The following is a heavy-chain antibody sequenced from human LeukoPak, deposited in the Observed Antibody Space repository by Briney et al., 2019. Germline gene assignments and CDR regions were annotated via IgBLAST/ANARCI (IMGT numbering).Heavy chain of an antibody. CDR3: ARKPTTSDAFDM. Sequence: PSETLSLTCGVSSGSISGGIWWSWVRQPPGKGLEWIGEIYHSGSTNYNPSPKSRATISVDKSKGQFSLKLSSVTAADTAIYYCARKPTTSDAFDMWGQGTMVTVSS. V-gene: IGHV4-4*02. D-gene: IGHD1-26*01. CDR1: SGSISGGIW. CDR2: IYHSGST. J-gene: IGHJ3*02.